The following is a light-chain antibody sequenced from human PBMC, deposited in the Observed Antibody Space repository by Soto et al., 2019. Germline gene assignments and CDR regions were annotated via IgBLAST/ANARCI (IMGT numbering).Light chain of an antibody. CDR2: KAS. J-gene: IGKJ2*01. V-gene: IGKV1-5*03. Sequence: DIQMTQSPSTLSASVGDRVTITCRASQSISSWLAWYQQKPGKAPKLLIYKASSLESGVPSRFSGSGSGKEFTITISSLQPDDFATYYCQQYNSSPMYTFGQGTKLEIK. CDR1: QSISSW. CDR3: QQYNSSPMYT.